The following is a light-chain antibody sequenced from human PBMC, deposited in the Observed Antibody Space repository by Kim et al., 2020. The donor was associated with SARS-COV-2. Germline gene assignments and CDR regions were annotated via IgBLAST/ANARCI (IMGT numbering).Light chain of an antibody. Sequence: IVLTQSPATLSLSPGERATLSCRASQSVSSRLAWYQHKPGQAPSLLIYDASHRATGIPARFSGSGSGTDFTLTISSLEPDDFAVYYCQQRSNWPPLYTFGQGTNLEI. CDR3: QQRSNWPPLYT. CDR2: DAS. CDR1: QSVSSR. V-gene: IGKV3-11*01. J-gene: IGKJ2*01.